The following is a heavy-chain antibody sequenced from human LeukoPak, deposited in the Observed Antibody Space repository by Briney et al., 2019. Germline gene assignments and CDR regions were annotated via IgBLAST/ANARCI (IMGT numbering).Heavy chain of an antibody. D-gene: IGHD3-3*01. Sequence: GGALRLSFAAFGFTFRSYGMDWGRQGPGKGLGWGAFFRYGGISKYYADSVKGRFTISRDNAKNSLYLQMNSLRAEDTAVYYCARDRSGDDDFWSGYYTNYFDPWGQGTLVTVSS. J-gene: IGHJ5*02. CDR1: GFTFRSYG. CDR2: FRYGGISK. CDR3: ARDRSGDDDFWSGYYTNYFDP. V-gene: IGHV3-30*02.